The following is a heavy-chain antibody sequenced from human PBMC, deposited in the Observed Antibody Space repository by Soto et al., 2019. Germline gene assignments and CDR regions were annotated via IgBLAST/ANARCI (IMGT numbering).Heavy chain of an antibody. D-gene: IGHD3-9*01. CDR3: VTRMVIYDILTGPRDYYGMDV. Sequence: PGGSLRLSCAASGFTFSSYAMHWVRQAPGKGLEWVAVISYDGSNKYYADSVKGRFTISRDNSKNTLYLQMNSLRAEDSAVYYCVTRMVIYDILTGPRDYYGMDVWGQGTTVTVSS. V-gene: IGHV3-30-3*01. CDR2: ISYDGSNK. CDR1: GFTFSSYA. J-gene: IGHJ6*02.